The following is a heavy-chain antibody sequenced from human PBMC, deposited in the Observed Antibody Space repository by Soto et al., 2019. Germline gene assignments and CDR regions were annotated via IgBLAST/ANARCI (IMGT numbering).Heavy chain of an antibody. J-gene: IGHJ4*02. D-gene: IGHD3-3*01. CDR3: EIAQMIFGIITAFDY. V-gene: IGHV4-31*03. CDR1: GGSINSGGYY. Sequence: SETLSLTCTVSGGSINSGGYYWSWIRQHPGKGLEWIGYIYYSGSTYYNPSLKSRVTISVDTSKNQFSLKLTSVTAADTAVYFCEIAQMIFGIITAFDYWGQGTLVTVSS. CDR2: IYYSGST.